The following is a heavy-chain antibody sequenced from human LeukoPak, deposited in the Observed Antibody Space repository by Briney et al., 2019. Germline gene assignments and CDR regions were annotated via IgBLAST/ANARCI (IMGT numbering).Heavy chain of an antibody. CDR2: ISGYSGNT. V-gene: IGHV1-18*01. D-gene: IGHD2-2*01. CDR3: ARDIATVVHQE. CDR1: GYTFTSYG. Sequence: WASVKVSCXASGYTFTSYGISWVRQAPGQGLEWMGWISGYSGNTNYVQKFQGRVTMATDTSTSTVYMELRSLRSDDTAVYYCARDIATVVHQEWGQGTLVTVSS. J-gene: IGHJ4*02.